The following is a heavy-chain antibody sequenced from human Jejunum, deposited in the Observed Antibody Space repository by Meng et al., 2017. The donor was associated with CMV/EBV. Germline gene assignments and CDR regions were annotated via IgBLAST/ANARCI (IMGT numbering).Heavy chain of an antibody. J-gene: IGHJ4*02. CDR2: IYWDDDK. D-gene: IGHD3-22*01. CDR3: THRPMTSAYYYFDS. V-gene: IGHV2-5*02. CDR1: GFSLSISGVG. Sequence: PLMQAVHPLAKPPPSLLMPCTFLGFSLSISGVGVGWNRQPTVKALEWLALIYWDDDKRYSRSLKSRLTNTKDTSKNQVALTMTNMDPVDTATYYCTHRPMTSAYYYFDSWGQGTLVTVSS.